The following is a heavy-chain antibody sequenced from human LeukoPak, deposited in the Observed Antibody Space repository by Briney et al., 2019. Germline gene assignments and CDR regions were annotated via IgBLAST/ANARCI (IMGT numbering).Heavy chain of an antibody. D-gene: IGHD1-1*01. J-gene: IGHJ4*02. CDR1: GFTFSSYA. V-gene: IGHV3-49*03. Sequence: GGSLRLSCAASGFTFSSYAMHWIRQAPGKGLEWVGFIRSKAYGETADYAASVKGRFTISRDDSKAIAYLQMNSLKTEDTAVYHCTRDRGAYNLYDYWGQGTLVTVSS. CDR3: TRDRGAYNLYDY. CDR2: IRSKAYGETA.